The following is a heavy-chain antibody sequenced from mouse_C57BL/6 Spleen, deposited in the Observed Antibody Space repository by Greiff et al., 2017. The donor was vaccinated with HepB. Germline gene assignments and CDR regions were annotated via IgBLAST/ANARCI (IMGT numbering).Heavy chain of an antibody. J-gene: IGHJ2*01. CDR1: GFSLTSYG. V-gene: IGHV2-2*01. CDR2: IWSGGST. CDR3: AGLGYGSSYDYFDY. Sequence: VKLVESGPGLVQPSQSLSITCTVSGFSLTSYGVHWVRQSPGKGLEWLGVIWSGGSTDYNAAFISRLSISKDNSKSQVFFKMNSLQADDTAIYYCAGLGYGSSYDYFDYWGQGTTLTVSS. D-gene: IGHD1-1*01.